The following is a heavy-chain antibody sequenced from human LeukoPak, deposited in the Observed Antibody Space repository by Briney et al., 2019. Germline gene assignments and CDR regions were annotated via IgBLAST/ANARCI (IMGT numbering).Heavy chain of an antibody. CDR2: FDPEDGET. CDR3: ATYLLLTDDILTGYPMEY. D-gene: IGHD3-9*01. J-gene: IGHJ4*02. V-gene: IGHV1-24*01. Sequence: ASVKVSFKVSGYTLTELSMHWVRQAPGKGLEWMGGFDPEDGETIYAQKFQGRVTMTEDTSTDTAYMELSSLRSEDTAVYYCATYLLLTDDILTGYPMEYWGQGTLVTVSS. CDR1: GYTLTELS.